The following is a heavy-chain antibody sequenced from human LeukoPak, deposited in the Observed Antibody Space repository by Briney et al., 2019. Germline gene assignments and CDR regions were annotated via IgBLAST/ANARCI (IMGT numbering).Heavy chain of an antibody. CDR1: GYTLTELS. CDR2: FDHEDGET. J-gene: IGHJ4*02. V-gene: IGHV1-24*01. Sequence: ASVKVSCKVSGYTLTELSMHWVRQAPGKGLEWMGGFDHEDGETIYAQKFQGRVTMTEDTSTDTAYMELSSVRSEDTAVYYCATAHPGGAWDFDYWGQGNMVTVSS. D-gene: IGHD4-23*01. CDR3: ATAHPGGAWDFDY.